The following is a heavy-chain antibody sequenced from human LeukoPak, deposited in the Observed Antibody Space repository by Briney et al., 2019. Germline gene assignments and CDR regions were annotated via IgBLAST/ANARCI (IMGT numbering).Heavy chain of an antibody. Sequence: SETLSLTCTVSGGSISSYYWSWIRQPPGKGLEWIGYIYYSRSTNYNPSLKSRVTISVDTSTNPFSLKLSSVTAADTAVYYCARGAGGEQQLVLYYYGMDVWGQGTTVTVSS. J-gene: IGHJ6*02. D-gene: IGHD6-13*01. CDR1: GGSISSYY. CDR2: IYYSRST. V-gene: IGHV4-59*08. CDR3: ARGAGGEQQLVLYYYGMDV.